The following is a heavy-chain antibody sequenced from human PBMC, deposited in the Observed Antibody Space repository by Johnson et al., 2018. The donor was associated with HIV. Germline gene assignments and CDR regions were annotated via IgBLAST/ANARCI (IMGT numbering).Heavy chain of an antibody. V-gene: IGHV3-11*04. CDR1: GFTFSDYY. Sequence: QMQLVESGGGLVQPGGSLRLSCAASGFTFSDYYMSWIRQAPGKGLEWVSAISGSGGSTYYADSVKGRFTISSDNSKNTLDLQMNSLRVEDTAVYYCARGGGGSGWYGVAFDIWGQGTMVTVSS. CDR2: ISGSGGST. J-gene: IGHJ3*02. D-gene: IGHD6-19*01. CDR3: ARGGGGSGWYGVAFDI.